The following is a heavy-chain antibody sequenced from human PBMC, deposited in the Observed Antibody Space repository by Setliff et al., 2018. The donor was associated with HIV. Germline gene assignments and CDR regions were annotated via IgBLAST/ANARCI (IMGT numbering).Heavy chain of an antibody. V-gene: IGHV5-51*01. D-gene: IGHD3-16*01. J-gene: IGHJ3*02. Sequence: PGESLKISCKGSGYSFTNNWIGWVRQMPGKGLEWMGITHPEDSDTRYNPSFQGQVTMSTNKSISTAYLQWNSLEASDTAMYYCARHVGDTFDIWGQGTMVTV. CDR1: GYSFTNNW. CDR3: ARHVGDTFDI. CDR2: THPEDSDT.